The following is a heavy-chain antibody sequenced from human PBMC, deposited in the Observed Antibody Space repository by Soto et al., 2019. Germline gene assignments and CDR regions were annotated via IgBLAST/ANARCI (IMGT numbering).Heavy chain of an antibody. V-gene: IGHV4-31*03. CDR2: IYYSGST. CDR1: GGSITSGGYY. D-gene: IGHD6-19*01. Sequence: SETLSLTCTVSGGSITSGGYYWSWIRQHPGKGLEWIGYIYYSGSTYYNPSLKSRVTISVDTSKNQFSLKLSSVTAADTAVYYCARVIAVAGPAFDYWGQGTLVTVSS. CDR3: ARVIAVAGPAFDY. J-gene: IGHJ4*02.